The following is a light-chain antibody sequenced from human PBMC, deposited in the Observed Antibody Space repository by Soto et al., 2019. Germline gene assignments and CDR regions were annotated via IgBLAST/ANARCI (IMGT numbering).Light chain of an antibody. Sequence: EIVWTKSPGTMPFSPGESATLSCRASQSVSSNSLAWYRRNPGQPPSLLIYGTSTRATDIPRRFSGSGSGTDFTLTITRLEPEDFAVYFCQQYGDSPPTFGQGTKVEVK. CDR3: QQYGDSPPT. J-gene: IGKJ1*01. CDR2: GTS. V-gene: IGKV3-20*01. CDR1: QSVSSNS.